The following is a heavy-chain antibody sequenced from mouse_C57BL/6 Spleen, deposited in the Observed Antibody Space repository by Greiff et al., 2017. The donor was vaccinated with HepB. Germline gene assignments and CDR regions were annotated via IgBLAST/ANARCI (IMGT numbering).Heavy chain of an antibody. CDR3: ARKGTYYSNY. J-gene: IGHJ2*01. Sequence: VQLQQPGAELVKPGASVKLSCKASGYTFTSYWMHWVKQRPGQGLEWIGMIHPNSGSTKYNEKFKSKATLTVDKSSSTAYMQLSSLTSEDSAVYYCARKGTYYSNYWGQGTTLTVSS. V-gene: IGHV1-64*01. D-gene: IGHD2-5*01. CDR1: GYTFTSYW. CDR2: IHPNSGST.